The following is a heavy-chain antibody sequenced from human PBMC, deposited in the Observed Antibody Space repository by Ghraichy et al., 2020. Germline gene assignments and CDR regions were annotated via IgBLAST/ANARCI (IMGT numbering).Heavy chain of an antibody. Sequence: LSLTCAVYGGSFSGYYWSWIRQPPGKGLEWIGEINHSGSTNYNPSLKSRVTITVDTSKNQFSLKLSSVTAADTAVYYCARDRRPTYSSSSVAGWFDPWGQGTLVTVSS. CDR2: INHSGST. J-gene: IGHJ5*02. CDR1: GGSFSGYY. V-gene: IGHV4-34*01. CDR3: ARDRRPTYSSSSVAGWFDP. D-gene: IGHD6-6*01.